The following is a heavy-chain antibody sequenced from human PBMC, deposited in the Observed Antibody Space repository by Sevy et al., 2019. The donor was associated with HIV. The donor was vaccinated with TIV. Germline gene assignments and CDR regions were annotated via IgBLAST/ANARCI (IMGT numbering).Heavy chain of an antibody. CDR2: ISYEGSNI. J-gene: IGHJ4*02. CDR3: ERDLHPPGPVRGTNFDY. V-gene: IGHV3-30*03. D-gene: IGHD1-1*01. CDR1: ALTFTRYA. Sequence: GGSLRLSCAASALTFTRYAFHWVRQAPGKGPEWLGVISYEGSNIYYGPSVKGRFTISRDNSKNTLYLQMNDMRTEDTALYCCERDLHPPGPVRGTNFDYWGRGTLVTVSS.